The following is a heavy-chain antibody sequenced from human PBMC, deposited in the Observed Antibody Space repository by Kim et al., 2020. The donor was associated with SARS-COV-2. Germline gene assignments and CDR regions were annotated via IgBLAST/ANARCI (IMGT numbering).Heavy chain of an antibody. D-gene: IGHD3-3*01. CDR1: SGSISSSRYY. CDR3: SRHPQLFGGVVFD. Sequence: SETLSLTCTVSSGSISSSRYYWGWLRKPPGKGLKWIGSIFYCGSSYFILSLQSRLTVSFDTSKNHFSLKLSTVTTVDKSVYHSSRHPQLFGGVVFD. J-gene: IGHJ3*01. V-gene: IGHV4-39*01. CDR2: IFYCGSS.